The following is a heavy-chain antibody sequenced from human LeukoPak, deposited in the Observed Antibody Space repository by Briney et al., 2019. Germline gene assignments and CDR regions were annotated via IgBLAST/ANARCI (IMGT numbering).Heavy chain of an antibody. J-gene: IGHJ4*02. Sequence: GGSLRLSCAASGFSVSSGYMSWVRQAPGKGLEWVSSIYSGGKTLYADSVKDRFTISRDNSENTLHLQMTSLRVEDAAMYYCARDLVVAGTYGFGNWGQGTLVTVSS. V-gene: IGHV3-66*01. CDR1: GFSVSSGY. D-gene: IGHD2-15*01. CDR3: ARDLVVAGTYGFGN. CDR2: IYSGGKT.